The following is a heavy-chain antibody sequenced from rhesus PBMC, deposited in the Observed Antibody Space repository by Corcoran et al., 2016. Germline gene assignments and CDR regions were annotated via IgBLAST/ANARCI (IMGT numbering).Heavy chain of an antibody. J-gene: IGHJ4*01. Sequence: EVQLVQSGAEVKRPGESLKISCKTSGYSFTSYGISWVRQRPGKGLEGMGAIDPIDSDTRYSPSFQGQVTISADKSISTAYLQWSSLKASDTATYYCAKAGYSNSYFDYWGQGVLVTVSS. V-gene: IGHV5-20*02. CDR2: IDPIDSDT. CDR1: GYSFTSYG. D-gene: IGHD4-23*01. CDR3: AKAGYSNSYFDY.